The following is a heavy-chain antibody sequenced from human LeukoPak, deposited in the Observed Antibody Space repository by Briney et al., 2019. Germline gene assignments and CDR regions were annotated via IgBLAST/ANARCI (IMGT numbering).Heavy chain of an antibody. V-gene: IGHV4-59*01. CDR3: AREMGSGSEFDY. D-gene: IGHD6-19*01. CDR1: GGSISSYH. J-gene: IGHJ4*02. Sequence: SGTLSLTCTVSGGSISSYHWNWIRQPPGKGLEWIGYIYDSGNTNYNPSLKSRVTISVDTSKNQFSLKLSSVTAADTAVYYCAREMGSGSEFDYWGQGTLVTVSS. CDR2: IYDSGNT.